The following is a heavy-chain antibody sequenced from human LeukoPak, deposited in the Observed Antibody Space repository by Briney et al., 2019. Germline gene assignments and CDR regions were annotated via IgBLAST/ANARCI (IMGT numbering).Heavy chain of an antibody. Sequence: SQTLSLTCTVSGGPISSGGYYWSWIRQHPGKGLEWIGYIYYSGSTYYNPSLKSRVTISVDTSKNQFSLKLSSVTAADTAVYYCARDSSLSRGAIDYWGQGTLVTVSS. CDR1: GGPISSGGYY. CDR2: IYYSGST. CDR3: ARDSSLSRGAIDY. V-gene: IGHV4-31*03. J-gene: IGHJ4*02. D-gene: IGHD3-10*01.